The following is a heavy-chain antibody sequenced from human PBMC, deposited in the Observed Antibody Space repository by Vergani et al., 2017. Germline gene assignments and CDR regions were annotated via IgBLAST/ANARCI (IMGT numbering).Heavy chain of an antibody. CDR3: ARGSCLGGSCYKPLFDY. D-gene: IGHD2-15*01. Sequence: QVQLQESGPGLVKPSQTLSLTCTVSGGSINSPNYYWSWIRQPAGKGLEWIGRIHTSGSTNYNPSLKSRVTMSEDTSKNQFSLNLTSVTAADTAVYFCARGSCLGGSCYKPLFDYWVQGILVTVSS. V-gene: IGHV4-61*02. J-gene: IGHJ4*02. CDR2: IHTSGST. CDR1: GGSINSPNYY.